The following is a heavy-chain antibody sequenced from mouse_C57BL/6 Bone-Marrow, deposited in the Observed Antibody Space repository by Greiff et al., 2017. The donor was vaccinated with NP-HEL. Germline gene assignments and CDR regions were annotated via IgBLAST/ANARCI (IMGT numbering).Heavy chain of an antibody. J-gene: IGHJ3*01. Sequence: VKLVESGPGLVAPSQSLSITCTVSGFSLTSYGVHWVRQPPGKGLEWLVVIWSDGSTTYNSALKSRLSISKDNSKSQVFLKMNSLQTDDTAMYYCARLEIYDGYPLAYWGQGTLVTVSA. CDR3: ARLEIYDGYPLAY. V-gene: IGHV2-6*03. D-gene: IGHD2-3*01. CDR1: GFSLTSYG. CDR2: IWSDGST.